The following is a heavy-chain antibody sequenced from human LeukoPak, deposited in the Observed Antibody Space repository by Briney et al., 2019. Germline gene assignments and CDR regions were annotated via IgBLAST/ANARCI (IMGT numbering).Heavy chain of an antibody. Sequence: GGSLRLSCAASGFTFDDYGMSWVRQAPGKGLEWVSAISGSGGSTYYADSVKGRFTISRDNSKNTLYLQMNSLRAEDTAVYYCAKDFAPLSPLPRSWDFWSGYGYYFDYWGQGTLVTVSS. J-gene: IGHJ4*02. V-gene: IGHV3-23*01. D-gene: IGHD3-3*01. CDR3: AKDFAPLSPLPRSWDFWSGYGYYFDY. CDR2: ISGSGGST. CDR1: GFTFDDYG.